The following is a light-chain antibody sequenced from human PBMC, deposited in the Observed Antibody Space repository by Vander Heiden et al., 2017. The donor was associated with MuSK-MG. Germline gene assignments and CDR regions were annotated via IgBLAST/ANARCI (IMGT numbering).Light chain of an antibody. CDR3: QQSFSSYT. CDR1: ESIRRY. J-gene: IGKJ2*01. V-gene: IGKV1-39*01. CDR2: ATS. Sequence: DILMTQSPSSLSASVGDRVTITCRASESIRRYLNWYQYKPEKAPQLLIYATSSLQNGVPSRFSGSGSGTDFILTITALRPEDFATYYCQQSFSSYTFGPGTKVQIK.